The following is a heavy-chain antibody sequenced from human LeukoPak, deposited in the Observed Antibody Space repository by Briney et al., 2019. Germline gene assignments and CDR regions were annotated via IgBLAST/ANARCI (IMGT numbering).Heavy chain of an antibody. D-gene: IGHD6-13*01. CDR1: GFTFSSYS. CDR3: ARNRYGSSLDAFDI. J-gene: IGHJ3*02. Sequence: GGSLRLSCAASGFTFSSYSMNWVRQAPGNGLKWVSSISSSSTYIYYADSVKGRFTISRDNANNSLHLQMTSLRAEDTVVYYCARNRYGSSLDAFDIWGQGKVVNVSS. CDR2: ISSSSTYI. V-gene: IGHV3-21*01.